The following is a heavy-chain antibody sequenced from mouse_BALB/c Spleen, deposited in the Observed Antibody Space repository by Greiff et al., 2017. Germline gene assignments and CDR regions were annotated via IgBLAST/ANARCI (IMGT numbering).Heavy chain of an antibody. D-gene: IGHD2-14*01. CDR2: INPYNDGT. V-gene: IGHV1-14*01. CDR3: ARSYYRYDAVYAMDY. Sequence: EVQLQQSGPELVKPGASVKMSCKASGYTFTSYVMHWVKQKPGQGLEWIGYINPYNDGTKYNEKFKGKATLTSDKSSSTAYMELSSLTSEDSAVYYCARSYYRYDAVYAMDYWGQGTSVTVSS. CDR1: GYTFTSYV. J-gene: IGHJ4*01.